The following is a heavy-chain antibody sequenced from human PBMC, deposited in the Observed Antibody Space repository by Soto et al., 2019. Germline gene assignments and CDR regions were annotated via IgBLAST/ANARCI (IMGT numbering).Heavy chain of an antibody. D-gene: IGHD1-20*01. CDR1: GFTFSSYA. J-gene: IGHJ4*02. CDR2: VSGSGGST. Sequence: EVQLLESGGGLVQPGGSLRLSCAASGFTFSSYAMSWVRQAPGKGLEWISAVSGSGGSTYYADSVKGRFTISRDNSKDPLYRQMNNLSAEDTAVYYGAIPPDYNWNDYWGQGTLVTVSS. V-gene: IGHV3-23*01. CDR3: AIPPDYNWNDY.